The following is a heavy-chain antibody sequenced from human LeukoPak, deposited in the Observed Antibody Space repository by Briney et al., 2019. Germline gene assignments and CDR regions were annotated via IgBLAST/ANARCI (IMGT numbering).Heavy chain of an antibody. Sequence: PSETLSLTCAVSGQSISSGYYWGWIRQPPGKGLEWIGSIYPSGSTYYKSSLESRVTISVDTSKNQFSLKLNSMTAADTAVYYCARHIPGRPKGAFDYWGQGALVTVSS. CDR3: ARHIPGRPKGAFDY. J-gene: IGHJ4*02. CDR2: IYPSGST. D-gene: IGHD6-6*01. CDR1: GQSISSGYY. V-gene: IGHV4-38-2*01.